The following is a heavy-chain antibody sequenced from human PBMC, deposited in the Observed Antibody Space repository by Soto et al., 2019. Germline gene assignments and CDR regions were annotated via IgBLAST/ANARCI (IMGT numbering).Heavy chain of an antibody. CDR2: IYYSGSA. V-gene: IGHV4-59*12. CDR3: ARDILYRLDY. Sequence: SETLSLTCTVSGGSISSYYWSWIRQPPGKGLEWIGYIYYSGSAYYNPSLKSRVTISVDTSKNQFSLKLSSVTAADTAVYYCARDILYRLDYWGQGILVTVSS. CDR1: GGSISSYY. J-gene: IGHJ4*02. D-gene: IGHD3-9*01.